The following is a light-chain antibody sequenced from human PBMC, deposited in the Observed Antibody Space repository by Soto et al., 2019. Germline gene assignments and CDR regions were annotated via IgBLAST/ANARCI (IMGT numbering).Light chain of an antibody. Sequence: AIQMTQSPFSLSASVGDRVTITCRASQDIRNELGWYQQKSGTAPKLLIYGASNLQSGVPSRFSGSGSGTDFTLTISSLQPEDFATYYCLQDYNYPRTFGQGTNLEI. J-gene: IGKJ2*01. V-gene: IGKV1-6*01. CDR1: QDIRNE. CDR2: GAS. CDR3: LQDYNYPRT.